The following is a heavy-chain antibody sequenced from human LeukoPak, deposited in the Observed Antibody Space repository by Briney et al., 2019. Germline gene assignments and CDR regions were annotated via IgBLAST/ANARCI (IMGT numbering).Heavy chain of an antibody. J-gene: IGHJ4*02. V-gene: IGHV4-59*11. CDR3: ARERWEGGSYVMGFAY. CDR2: IYYSGST. CDR1: GGSIRSHY. D-gene: IGHD1-26*01. Sequence: PSETLSLTCSVSGGSIRSHYWNWIRQPPGKGLEWLGQIYYSGSTYYNPSLKSRITISVDTSKNQFSLRLNSVTAADTAVYYCARERWEGGSYVMGFAYWGQGALVTVSS.